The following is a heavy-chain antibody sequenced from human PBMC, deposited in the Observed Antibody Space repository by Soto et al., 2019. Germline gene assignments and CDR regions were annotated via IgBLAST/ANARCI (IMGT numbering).Heavy chain of an antibody. V-gene: IGHV4-59*01. CDR3: ARGVATIGS. Sequence: NPSETLSLTCTVSGGSISSNYWSWIRQPPGKGLEWIGYIHYSGSTNYNPSLKSRVTISVDTPKNQFSLKLTSVIAADTAVYYCARGVATIGSWGQGTLVTVSS. J-gene: IGHJ4*02. CDR2: IHYSGST. CDR1: GGSISSNY. D-gene: IGHD5-12*01.